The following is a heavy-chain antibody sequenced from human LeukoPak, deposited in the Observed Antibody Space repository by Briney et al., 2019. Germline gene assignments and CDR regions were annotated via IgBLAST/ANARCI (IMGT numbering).Heavy chain of an antibody. Sequence: SETLSLTCAVSGYSISSGYYWGWIRQPPGKGLEWIGSIYHSGSTYYNPSLKSRVTISVDTSKNQFSLKLSSVTAADTAVYYCARLNIHNWFDPWGQGTLVTVSS. CDR1: GYSISSGYY. J-gene: IGHJ5*02. V-gene: IGHV4-38-2*01. CDR2: IYHSGST. D-gene: IGHD2/OR15-2a*01. CDR3: ARLNIHNWFDP.